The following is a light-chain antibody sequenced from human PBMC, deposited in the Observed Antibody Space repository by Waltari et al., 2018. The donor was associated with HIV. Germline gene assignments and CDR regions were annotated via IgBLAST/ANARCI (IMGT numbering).Light chain of an antibody. V-gene: IGKV4-1*01. J-gene: IGKJ4*01. Sequence: DIVVTQFPVYLAVSLGARATIKCTSIQNVSYSSNNKNYLSWYQQKPGQPPKLIIYWASSRQSGVPDRFSGSGSGTDFTLTISSLQAEDVAVYFCQQTYSIPPTFGGGTKVEIK. CDR3: QQTYSIPPT. CDR2: WAS. CDR1: QNVSYSSNNKNY.